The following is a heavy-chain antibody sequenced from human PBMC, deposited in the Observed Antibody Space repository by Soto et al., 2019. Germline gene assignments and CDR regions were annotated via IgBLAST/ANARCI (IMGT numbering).Heavy chain of an antibody. V-gene: IGHV3-23*01. CDR1: GFTFNSYA. Sequence: EVQLLESGGGLGQPGGSLRLSCEGAGFTFNSYALSWVRQAPGQGLEWVSLISGAGRSTYYADSVKGRFTISRDNSKSTLYLQMSRLTADDTALYYCAKERHTPLSGSSSGGGYYFDYWGQGTLVTVSS. J-gene: IGHJ4*02. D-gene: IGHD1-26*01. CDR3: AKERHTPLSGSSSGGGYYFDY. CDR2: ISGAGRST.